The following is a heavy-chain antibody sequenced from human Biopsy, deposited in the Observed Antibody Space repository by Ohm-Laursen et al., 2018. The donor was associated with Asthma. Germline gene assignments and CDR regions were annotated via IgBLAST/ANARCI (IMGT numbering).Heavy chain of an antibody. J-gene: IGHJ4*02. CDR2: INGKSNSI. V-gene: IGHV3-11*01. CDR1: GFTFSDYY. D-gene: IGHD6-19*01. Sequence: SLRLSCAATGFTFSDYYMSWIRQAQGKGLEWISYINGKSNSIEYADSVKGRFTISRDNAKNSLYLQMNSLRAEDTAVYYCARDPYSSGLYDDFESWGQGTLVTVSS. CDR3: ARDPYSSGLYDDFES.